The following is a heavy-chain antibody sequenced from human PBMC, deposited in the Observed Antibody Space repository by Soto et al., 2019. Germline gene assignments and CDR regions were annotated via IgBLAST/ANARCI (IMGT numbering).Heavy chain of an antibody. V-gene: IGHV5-10-1*01. J-gene: IGHJ6*02. D-gene: IGHD6-6*01. Sequence: PGESLKISCKGSGYSFTSYWISWVRQMPGKGLEWMGRIDPSDSYTNYSPSFQGHVTISADKSISTAYLQWSSLKASDTAMYYCARGSIAARPSPPGYYYGMDVWGQGTTVTVSS. CDR3: ARGSIAARPSPPGYYYGMDV. CDR1: GYSFTSYW. CDR2: IDPSDSYT.